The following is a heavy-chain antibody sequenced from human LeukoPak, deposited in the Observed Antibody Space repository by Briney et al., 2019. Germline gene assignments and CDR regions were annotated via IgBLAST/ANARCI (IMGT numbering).Heavy chain of an antibody. J-gene: IGHJ4*02. CDR1: GGTFSSYA. V-gene: IGHV1-69*05. CDR2: IIPIFGTA. CDR3: ARVEITIFGVVTNGAFDY. D-gene: IGHD3-3*01. Sequence: GSSVKVSCKASGGTFSSYAFSWVRQAPGQGLEWMGRIIPIFGTANYAQKFQGRVTITTDESTSTAYMELSSLRSEDTAVYYCARVEITIFGVVTNGAFDYWGQGTLVTVSS.